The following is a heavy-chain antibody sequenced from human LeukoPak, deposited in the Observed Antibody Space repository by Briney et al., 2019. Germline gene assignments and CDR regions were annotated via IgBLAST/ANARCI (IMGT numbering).Heavy chain of an antibody. CDR1: GGSISTYY. CDR2: IHTSGST. J-gene: IGHJ4*02. CDR3: AREGSMTARPFVSIDY. V-gene: IGHV4-4*07. D-gene: IGHD6-6*01. Sequence: SETLSHTCTVSGGSISTYYWSWIRQPAGKGLEWIGRIHTSGSTDYNPSLESRVTMSVDTSRNQFSLKLSSVTAADTAVYYCAREGSMTARPFVSIDYWGQGTLVTVSS.